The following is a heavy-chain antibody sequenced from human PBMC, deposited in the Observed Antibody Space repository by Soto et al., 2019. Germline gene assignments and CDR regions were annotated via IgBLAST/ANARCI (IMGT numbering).Heavy chain of an antibody. D-gene: IGHD2-2*01. CDR3: ARSQGSSTSLEIYYYYYYGMDV. CDR1: GGTFSSYA. Sequence: QGQLVQSGAEVQKPGSSVKVSCKASGGTFSSYAISWVRQAPGQGLEWMGGIIPISDTTNYAQKFQGRVTITADESTSTAYMELSSLRSEDTAVYYCARSQGSSTSLEIYYYYYYGMDVWGQGTTVTVSS. J-gene: IGHJ6*02. V-gene: IGHV1-69*01. CDR2: IIPISDTT.